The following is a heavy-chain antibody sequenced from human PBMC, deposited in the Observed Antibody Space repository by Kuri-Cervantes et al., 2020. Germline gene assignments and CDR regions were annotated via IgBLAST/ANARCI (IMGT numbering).Heavy chain of an antibody. CDR2: ISSSSGNI. CDR1: GFTFSTYT. D-gene: IGHD3-10*01. Sequence: GGSLRLSCAASGFTFSTYTMNWVRQAPGKGLEWVSSISSSSGNIYYADLVKGRFTISRDNAKNSLYLQMNSLRAEDTAVYYCAKRNSFGSGTSFDYWGQGTLVTVSS. CDR3: AKRNSFGSGTSFDY. V-gene: IGHV3-21*04. J-gene: IGHJ4*02.